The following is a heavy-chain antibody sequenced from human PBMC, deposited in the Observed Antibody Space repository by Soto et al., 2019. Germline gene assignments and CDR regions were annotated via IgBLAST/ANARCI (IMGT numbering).Heavy chain of an antibody. CDR1: GGTFSSYA. Sequence: QVQLVQSGAEVKKPGSSVKVACKASGGTFSSYAISWVRQAPGQGLEWMGGIIPIFGTANYAQKFQGRVTITADKSTSTAYMELSSLRSEDTAVYYCARGGYVATGTTFYFDYWGLGTLVTVSS. V-gene: IGHV1-69*06. J-gene: IGHJ4*02. CDR3: ARGGYVATGTTFYFDY. CDR2: IIPIFGTA. D-gene: IGHD1-1*01.